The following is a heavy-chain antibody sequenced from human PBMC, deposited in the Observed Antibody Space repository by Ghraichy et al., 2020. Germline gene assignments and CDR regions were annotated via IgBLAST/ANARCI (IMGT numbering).Heavy chain of an antibody. J-gene: IGHJ4*02. CDR3: ARLKAITGTTDYFDY. CDR2: IYYSGRT. CDR1: SGSISTSGSISSDY. D-gene: IGHD1-20*01. Sequence: SEPLSLTCNVSSGSISTSGSISSDYWSWIRQPPGKGLEWIGYIYYSGRTNYNPSLKSRVTISVDTSKNQFSLKLSSVTAADTAVYYCARLKAITGTTDYFDYWGQGTLVTVSS. V-gene: IGHV4-61*01.